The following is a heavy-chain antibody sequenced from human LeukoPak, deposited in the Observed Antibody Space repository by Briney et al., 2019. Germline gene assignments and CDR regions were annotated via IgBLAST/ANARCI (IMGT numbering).Heavy chain of an antibody. D-gene: IGHD2-2*01. J-gene: IGHJ4*02. Sequence: PGGSLRLSCAASGFTFSSYAMHWVRQAPGKGLEWVAVISYDGSNKYYADSVKGRFTISRDNSKNTPYLQMNSLRAEDTAVYYCARRYCSSTSCYALGDFDYWGQGTLVTVSS. CDR3: ARRYCSSTSCYALGDFDY. CDR2: ISYDGSNK. CDR1: GFTFSSYA. V-gene: IGHV3-30*04.